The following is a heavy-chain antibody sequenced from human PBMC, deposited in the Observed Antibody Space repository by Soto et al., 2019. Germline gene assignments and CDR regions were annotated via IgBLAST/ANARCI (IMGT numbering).Heavy chain of an antibody. D-gene: IGHD2-2*01. Sequence: PSETLSLTCTVSGGSISSGGYYWSWIRQHPGKGLEWIGYIYYSGSTYYNPSLKSRVTISVDTSKNQFSLKLSSVTAADTAVYYCARDPQYCSSTSCYDYGMDVWGQGTTVTV. V-gene: IGHV4-31*03. CDR1: GGSISSGGYY. J-gene: IGHJ6*02. CDR2: IYYSGST. CDR3: ARDPQYCSSTSCYDYGMDV.